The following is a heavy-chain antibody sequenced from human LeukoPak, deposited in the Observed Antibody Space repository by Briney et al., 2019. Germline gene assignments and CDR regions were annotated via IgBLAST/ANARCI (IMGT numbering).Heavy chain of an antibody. D-gene: IGHD6-13*01. Sequence: GGSLRLSCAASGFTFTTSWMHWFRQAPGKGLVWVSRIESDGTSTTYADSVKGRFTISRDNAKNTLYLQMNSLRAEDAAVYYCARDQYSSTWYRGAFDVWGQGTMVSVSS. CDR1: GFTFTTSW. J-gene: IGHJ3*01. CDR3: ARDQYSSTWYRGAFDV. CDR2: IESDGTST. V-gene: IGHV3-74*01.